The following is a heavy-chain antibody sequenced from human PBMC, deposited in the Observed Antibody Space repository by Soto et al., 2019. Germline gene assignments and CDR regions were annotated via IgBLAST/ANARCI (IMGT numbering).Heavy chain of an antibody. CDR1: GGGNLRDYR. CDR2: IIPKLGSA. V-gene: IGHV1-69*01. J-gene: IGHJ4*02. Sequence: QVQLVQSGAEVKEPGSSVKVSCKASGGGNLRDYRTTWVRRAPGQGLEWMGGIIPKLGSANYAQNFQGRVTIIADESTNTVYMELRSLRADDTAVYNSARGGDGYNFGAVCWGQGTPVTVSS. D-gene: IGHD2-21*01. CDR3: ARGGDGYNFGAVC.